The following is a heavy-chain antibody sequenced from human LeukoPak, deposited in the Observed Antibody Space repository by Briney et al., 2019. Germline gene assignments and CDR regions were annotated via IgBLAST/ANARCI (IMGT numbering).Heavy chain of an antibody. CDR1: GYTFTSYG. CDR3: ARSSLLLWFGDT. Sequence: ASVKVSCKASGYTFTSYGISWVRQASGQGLEWMGWISAYNGNTNYAQKLQGRVTMTTDTSTSTAYMELRSLRSDDTAVYYCARSSLLLWFGDTWGQGTLVTVSS. D-gene: IGHD3-10*01. V-gene: IGHV1-18*01. J-gene: IGHJ5*02. CDR2: ISAYNGNT.